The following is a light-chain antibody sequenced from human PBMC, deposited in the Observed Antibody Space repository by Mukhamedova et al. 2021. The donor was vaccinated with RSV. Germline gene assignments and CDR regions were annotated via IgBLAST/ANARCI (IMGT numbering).Light chain of an antibody. CDR2: DDS. Sequence: GSKSVHWYQQKPGQAPVLVVYDDSDRPSGSPERFSGSKSANMATLTIRRGEAGDEADYYCQVYDRGASWVFGGGSKLTVL. CDR3: QVYDRGASWV. V-gene: IGLV3-21*02. J-gene: IGLJ3*02. CDR1: GSKS.